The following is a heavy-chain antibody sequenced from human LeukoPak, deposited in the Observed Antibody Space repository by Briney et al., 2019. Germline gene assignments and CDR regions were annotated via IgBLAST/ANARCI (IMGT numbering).Heavy chain of an antibody. CDR3: AKVHSKYQLLSPVDY. D-gene: IGHD2-2*01. CDR2: ISWDGGST. Sequence: GGSLRLSCAASGFTFDDYAMHWVRQAPGKGLEWVSLISWDGGSTYYADSVKGRFTISRDNSKNSLYLRMNSLRAVDTALYYCAKVHSKYQLLSPVDYWGQGTLVTVSS. CDR1: GFTFDDYA. J-gene: IGHJ4*02. V-gene: IGHV3-43D*03.